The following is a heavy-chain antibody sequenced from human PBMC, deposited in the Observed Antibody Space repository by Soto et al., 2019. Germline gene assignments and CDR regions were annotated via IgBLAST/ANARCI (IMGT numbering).Heavy chain of an antibody. J-gene: IGHJ4*02. CDR3: TRLISAAQDY. CDR1: GFVFKDSS. V-gene: IGHV3-73*01. D-gene: IGHD3-10*01. Sequence: EVLLVASGGGLVQPGGPLKLSFEASGFVFKDSSIHWVRQASGKGLEWVGRIRDRAYNYATAYAASVKGRFTISRDDSNNKAYLQMDSLKTEDTAIYYCTRLISAAQDYWGQGTLVTVSS. CDR2: IRDRAYNYAT.